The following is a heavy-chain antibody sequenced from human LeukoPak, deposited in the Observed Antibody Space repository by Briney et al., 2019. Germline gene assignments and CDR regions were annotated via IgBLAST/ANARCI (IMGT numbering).Heavy chain of an antibody. CDR3: ASDRYSDDTLLWFGEFAY. CDR1: GYTFTNYG. V-gene: IGHV1-18*01. CDR2: TSTYNANT. J-gene: IGHJ4*02. Sequence: GASVKVSCKASGYTFTNYGISWVRQAPGQGLEWMGWTSTYNANTKYAQKFQGRVTMTTDTSTSTAYMELRSLRSDDTAVYYCASDRYSDDTLLWFGEFAYWGQGTLVTVSS. D-gene: IGHD3-10*01.